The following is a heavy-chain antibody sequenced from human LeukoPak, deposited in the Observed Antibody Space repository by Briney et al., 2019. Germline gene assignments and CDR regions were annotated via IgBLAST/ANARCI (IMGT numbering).Heavy chain of an antibody. D-gene: IGHD5-24*01. CDR1: GGSLSRYY. CDR3: ARERRWLQFGGNWFDP. Sequence: PSETLSLTCTVSGGSLSRYYWSWIRQPPGKGREWIGYIYYSGSTNYNPSLKRRVTISVHTSKNQFSLKLRSVTAGDTAVYYCARERRWLQFGGNWFDPWGQGTLVTVSS. V-gene: IGHV4-59*01. J-gene: IGHJ5*02. CDR2: IYYSGST.